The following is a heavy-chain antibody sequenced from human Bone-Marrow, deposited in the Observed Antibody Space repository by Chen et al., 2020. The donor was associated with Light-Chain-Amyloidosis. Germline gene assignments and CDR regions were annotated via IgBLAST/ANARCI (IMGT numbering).Heavy chain of an antibody. CDR2: ISVNSRYI. J-gene: IGHJ4*02. D-gene: IGHD6-19*01. CDR3: ARGKRPTVSVAGYFDY. V-gene: IGHV3-21*06. Sequence: EVQLVESGGGLVKPGGSLRLSGVASGFTFSNYSLSWVRQAPGKGLEWVSSISVNSRYIYYADSVKGRSTFSRDNAKNSLYLQMDSLRADDTAVYYCARGKRPTVSVAGYFDYWGQGTLVTVSS. CDR1: GFTFSNYS.